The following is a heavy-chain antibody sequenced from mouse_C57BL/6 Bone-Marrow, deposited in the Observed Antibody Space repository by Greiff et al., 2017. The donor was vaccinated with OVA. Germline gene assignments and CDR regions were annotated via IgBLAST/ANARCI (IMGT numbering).Heavy chain of an antibody. V-gene: IGHV1-64*01. Sequence: QVQLQQPGAELVKPGASVKLSCKASGYTFTSYWMHWVKQRPGQGLEWIGMIHPNSGSTNYNEKFKGKATMTADKSSSTAYMQLSSLTSEDSAVYCCESGRSAGGDYWGQGTTLTVSA. CDR3: ESGRSAGGDY. CDR1: GYTFTSYW. CDR2: IHPNSGST. J-gene: IGHJ2*01.